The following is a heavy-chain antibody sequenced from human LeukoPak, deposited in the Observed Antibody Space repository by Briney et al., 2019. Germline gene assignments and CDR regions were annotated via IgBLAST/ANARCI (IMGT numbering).Heavy chain of an antibody. CDR1: GYSFTSYW. CDR2: IYPGDSDT. CDR3: ARGDGYSYGRIIYAFDI. J-gene: IGHJ3*02. D-gene: IGHD5-18*01. Sequence: GESLKISCKGSGYSFTSYWIGWVRQMPGKGLKWMGIIYPGDSDTRYSPSFQGQVTISADKSISTAYLQWSSLKASDTAMYYCARGDGYSYGRIIYAFDIWGQGTMVTVSS. V-gene: IGHV5-51*01.